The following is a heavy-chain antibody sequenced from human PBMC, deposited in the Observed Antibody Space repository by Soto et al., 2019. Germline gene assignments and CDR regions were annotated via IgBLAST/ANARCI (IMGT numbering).Heavy chain of an antibody. Sequence: LRLSCAASGFTFISYAMSWVRHAPGKGLEGVSAISGSGGSTYYADSVKGRFTISRDNSKNTLYLQVNSLRAEDTAVYYCAKEISVSAPFDYLGQGTLVTVSS. CDR2: ISGSGGST. CDR3: AKEISVSAPFDY. D-gene: IGHD3-3*01. J-gene: IGHJ4*02. V-gene: IGHV3-23*01. CDR1: GFTFISYA.